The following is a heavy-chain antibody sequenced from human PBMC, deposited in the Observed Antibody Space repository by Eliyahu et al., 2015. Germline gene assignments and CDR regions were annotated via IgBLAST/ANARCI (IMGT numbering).Heavy chain of an antibody. J-gene: IGHJ4*02. Sequence: QVQLVQSGAEVKKPGSSVKVSCXASGGSFSSSSISWVRQAPGQRLEWMGGIIPVFGTANYAQKFQGRLTITADESTSTAYMELSSLRSEDTALYFCARDFGSAREASNFFVYWGQGTLVTVSS. CDR1: GGSFSSSS. V-gene: IGHV1-69*01. D-gene: IGHD5-24*01. CDR2: IIPVFGTA. CDR3: ARDFGSAREASNFFVY.